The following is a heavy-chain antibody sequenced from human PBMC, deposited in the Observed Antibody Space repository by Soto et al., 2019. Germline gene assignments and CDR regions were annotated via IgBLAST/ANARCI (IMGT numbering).Heavy chain of an antibody. CDR3: APWHRREHAYDL. J-gene: IGHJ3*01. CDR1: GLTVSGKKY. V-gene: IGHV3-53*01. CDR2: VYDLDGT. Sequence: DVQLVESGGGLIQPGGSLRLSCVASGLTVSGKKYMAWVRQAPGKGPEWVSGVYDLDGTYYADSVRGRCTTSIASSRTTVYLPTRDLRPEDTALYFCAPWHRREHAYDLWGQGTMVTVSA.